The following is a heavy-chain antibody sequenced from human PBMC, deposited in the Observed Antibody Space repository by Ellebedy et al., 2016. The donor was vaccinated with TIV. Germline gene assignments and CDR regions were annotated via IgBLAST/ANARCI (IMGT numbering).Heavy chain of an antibody. CDR1: GFTFGDYY. D-gene: IGHD3-22*01. Sequence: PGGSLRLSCAASGFTFGDYYMSWIRQAPGKGLEWLSYISSSSFYIKYADSVKGRFTISRDDARKSLYLQINSLRAEDTAVYYCARSTGIVVTHFDYWGQGTLVSVSS. CDR3: ARSTGIVVTHFDY. J-gene: IGHJ4*02. V-gene: IGHV3-11*06. CDR2: ISSSSFYI.